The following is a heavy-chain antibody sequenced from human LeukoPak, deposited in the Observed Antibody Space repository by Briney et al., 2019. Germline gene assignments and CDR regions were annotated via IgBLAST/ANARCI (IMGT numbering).Heavy chain of an antibody. CDR1: GYTLTELS. J-gene: IGHJ4*02. CDR3: ATRRGGEFDY. Sequence: ASVKVSCKVSGYTLTELSMHWVRQAPGKGLEWMGGFDPEDGETIYAQKFQGRVTMIEDTYTDTAYMELSNLRSEDTPVYYCATRRGGEFDYWGQGTLVTVSS. V-gene: IGHV1-24*01. CDR2: FDPEDGET. D-gene: IGHD3-16*01.